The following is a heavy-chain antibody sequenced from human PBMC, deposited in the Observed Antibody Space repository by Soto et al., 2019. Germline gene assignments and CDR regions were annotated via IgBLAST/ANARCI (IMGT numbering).Heavy chain of an antibody. D-gene: IGHD3-3*01. CDR1: GGTFSSYA. CDR2: VIPIFGTA. V-gene: IGHV1-69*06. J-gene: IGHJ6*02. Sequence: QGQLVQSGAEVKKPWSSVKVSCKASGGTFSSYAISWVRQAPGPGLEWMGGVIPIFGTANYAQKFKGRVTITADKSKSTAYMELSSLRSEDKAVYYCERGVIVYDFWSPGGYYYGMDVWGQGTPVTVSS. CDR3: ERGVIVYDFWSPGGYYYGMDV.